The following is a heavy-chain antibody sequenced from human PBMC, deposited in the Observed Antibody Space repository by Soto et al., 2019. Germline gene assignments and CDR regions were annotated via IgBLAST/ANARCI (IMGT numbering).Heavy chain of an antibody. CDR2: INHSGST. Sequence: QVQLQQWGAGLLKPSETLSLTCAVYVGSFSGYYWTWIRQPPGPGLECIGEINHSGSTNYNPALKSRVTISVDTSKNQFSLQLTSVAAADTAVYYCARDKITGLFDYWGQATLVSVSS. J-gene: IGHJ4*02. CDR1: VGSFSGYY. V-gene: IGHV4-34*01. D-gene: IGHD2-8*02. CDR3: ARDKITGLFDY.